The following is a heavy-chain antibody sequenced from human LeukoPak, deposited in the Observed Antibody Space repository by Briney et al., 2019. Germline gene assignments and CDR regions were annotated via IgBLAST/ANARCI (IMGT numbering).Heavy chain of an antibody. Sequence: PGGSLRLSCAASGFTLSTDSMNWVRQAPGKGLEWISYISDDSAIKYYADSVRGRFTISRDNAKNSLSLQMHSLRAEDTAVYYCVRHNPRCCGVVPVNIDDFWGQGTLVTVSS. V-gene: IGHV3-48*01. CDR3: VRHNPRCCGVVPVNIDDF. CDR1: GFTLSTDS. J-gene: IGHJ4*02. CDR2: ISDDSAIK. D-gene: IGHD2-15*01.